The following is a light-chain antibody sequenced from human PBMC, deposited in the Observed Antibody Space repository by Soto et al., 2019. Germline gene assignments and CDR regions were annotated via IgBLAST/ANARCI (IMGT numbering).Light chain of an antibody. V-gene: IGKV1-5*03. CDR1: QSTSTW. Sequence: DIQMTQSPSTLSASVGDRVTITCRASQSTSTWLAWYQQRPGKTPKLLISESSKLESGVPSRFSGSGSGTEFKLTISSLQPDDFATYYCQQYITYRYAFGQGTKVEIK. J-gene: IGKJ1*01. CDR2: ESS. CDR3: QQYITYRYA.